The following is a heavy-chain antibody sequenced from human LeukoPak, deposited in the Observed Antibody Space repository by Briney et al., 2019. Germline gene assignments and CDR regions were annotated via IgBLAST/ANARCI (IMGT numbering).Heavy chain of an antibody. J-gene: IGHJ4*02. D-gene: IGHD3-10*01. V-gene: IGHV1-69*13. CDR1: GGTFSSYA. CDR3: ARGGGLTRYFDY. Sequence: ASVKVSCKASGGTFSSYAISWVRQAPGQGLEWMGGIIPIFGTANCAQKFQGRVTITADESTSTAYMELSSLRSEDTAVYYCARGGGLTRYFDYWGQGTLVTVSS. CDR2: IIPIFGTA.